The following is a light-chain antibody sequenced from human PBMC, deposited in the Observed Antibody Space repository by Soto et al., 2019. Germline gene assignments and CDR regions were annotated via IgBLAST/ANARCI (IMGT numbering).Light chain of an antibody. CDR1: QSLGSTF. Sequence: EILLTQSPGTLSLSPGDRATLSCRASQSLGSTFLAWYQQKSGQSRRLLIYGASDRATDIPDRFSGSGSGADFTLTISRLEPEDFAVYFCHQYGTLPLSFGGGTKVEIK. V-gene: IGKV3-20*01. J-gene: IGKJ4*01. CDR2: GAS. CDR3: HQYGTLPLS.